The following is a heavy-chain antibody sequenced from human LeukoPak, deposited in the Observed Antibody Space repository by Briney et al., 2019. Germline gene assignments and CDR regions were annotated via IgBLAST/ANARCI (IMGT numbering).Heavy chain of an antibody. V-gene: IGHV1-3*01. CDR3: ARSCSLDSCYQAFDI. Sequence: KFQGRVTITRDTSASTAYMELSSLRSEDTAVYYCARSCSLDSCYQAFDIWGQGTMVTVSS. D-gene: IGHD2-15*01. J-gene: IGHJ3*02.